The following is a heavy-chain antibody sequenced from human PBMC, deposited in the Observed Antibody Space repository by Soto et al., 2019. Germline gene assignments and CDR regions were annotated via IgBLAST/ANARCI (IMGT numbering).Heavy chain of an antibody. D-gene: IGHD3-10*01. CDR3: ARTNYGSGSHWFDP. CDR1: GGSISSSSYY. J-gene: IGHJ5*02. CDR2: IYYSGST. V-gene: IGHV4-39*01. Sequence: SETLSLTCTVSGGSISSSSYYWGWIRQPPGKGLEWIGSIYYSGSTYYNPSLKSRVTISVDTSKNQFSLKLSSVTAADTAVYYCARTNYGSGSHWFDPWGQGTLVTVSS.